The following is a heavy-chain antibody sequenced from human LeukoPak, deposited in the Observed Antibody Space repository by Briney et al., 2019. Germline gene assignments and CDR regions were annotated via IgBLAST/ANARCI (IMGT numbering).Heavy chain of an antibody. J-gene: IGHJ4*02. D-gene: IGHD1-26*01. CDR3: AKHSGSYFIYHVDS. Sequence: PGGSLRLSCAASGFTFSSYGMSWVRQAPGRGLEWVSTISGSAYNSYYADSVKGRFTISRDNSANTLYLQMNSLRAEDTALYYCAKHSGSYFIYHVDSWGQGTLVTVSS. CDR2: ISGSAYNS. V-gene: IGHV3-23*01. CDR1: GFTFSSYG.